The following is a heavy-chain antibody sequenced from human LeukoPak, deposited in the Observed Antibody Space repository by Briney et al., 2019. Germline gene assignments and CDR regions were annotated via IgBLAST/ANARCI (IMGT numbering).Heavy chain of an antibody. CDR3: AKDLMIDPPGY. Sequence: GGSLRLSCAASGFTFSSYSMNWVRQAPGKGLEWVSSISSSSSYIYYADSVKGRFTISRDNAKNSLYLQMNSLRAEDTAVYYCAKDLMIDPPGYWGQGTLVTVSS. CDR1: GFTFSSYS. V-gene: IGHV3-21*01. J-gene: IGHJ4*02. D-gene: IGHD3-22*01. CDR2: ISSSSSYI.